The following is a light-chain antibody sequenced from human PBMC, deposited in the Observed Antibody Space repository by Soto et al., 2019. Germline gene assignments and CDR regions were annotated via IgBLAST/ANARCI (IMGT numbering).Light chain of an antibody. J-gene: IGLJ3*02. V-gene: IGLV2-14*01. Sequence: QSALTQPASVSGSPGQSITISCTGTSSDVGGYNYVSWYQHHPGKAPKLIIYEVSNRPSGVSLRFSGSKSGNTASLAISGLQAEDEADYFCSSFTSTTTLRVFGGGTKVTVL. CDR3: SSFTSTTTLRV. CDR1: SSDVGGYNY. CDR2: EVS.